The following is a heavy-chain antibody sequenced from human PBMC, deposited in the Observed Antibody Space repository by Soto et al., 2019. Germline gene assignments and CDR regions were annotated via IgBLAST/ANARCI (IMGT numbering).Heavy chain of an antibody. CDR3: ARAIPKDVFHV. Sequence: PSETLSLTCAVSGDSFTRGGYSWSWIRQPPGKGLEWIGYIYHTGSPYYNPSLRGRVTMSVDRSRSQFSLELSSVTAADTAVYFCARAIPKDVFHVWGQWTMVTVSS. J-gene: IGHJ3*01. V-gene: IGHV4-30-2*01. CDR1: GDSFTRGGYS. CDR2: IYHTGSP. D-gene: IGHD2-21*01.